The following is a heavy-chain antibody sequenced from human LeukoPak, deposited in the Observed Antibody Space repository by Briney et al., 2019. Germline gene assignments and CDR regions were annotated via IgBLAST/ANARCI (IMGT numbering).Heavy chain of an antibody. CDR1: GYTFTGYY. D-gene: IGHD3-22*01. Sequence: ASVKVSCKASGYTFTGYYMHWVRQAPGQGLEWMGWINPNSGGTNYAQKFQGRVTMTRDTSISTAYMELSRLRSDDTAVYYCARNDKIAPPPFDPGGREPLATVS. CDR3: ARNDKIAPPPFDP. J-gene: IGHJ5*02. V-gene: IGHV1-2*02. CDR2: INPNSGGT.